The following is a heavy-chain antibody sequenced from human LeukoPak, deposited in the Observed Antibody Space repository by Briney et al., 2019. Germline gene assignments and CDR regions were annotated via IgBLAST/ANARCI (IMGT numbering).Heavy chain of an antibody. D-gene: IGHD3-22*01. V-gene: IGHV4-59*01. Sequence: SETLSLTCTVSGGSISSYYWSWIRQPPGKGLEWIGYIYYSGSTNYNPSLKSRVTISVDTSKNQFSLKLSSVTAADTAVYYCARGVDDSSGYYSSGKDYMDVWGKGTTVTVSS. J-gene: IGHJ6*03. CDR2: IYYSGST. CDR1: GGSISSYY. CDR3: ARGVDDSSGYYSSGKDYMDV.